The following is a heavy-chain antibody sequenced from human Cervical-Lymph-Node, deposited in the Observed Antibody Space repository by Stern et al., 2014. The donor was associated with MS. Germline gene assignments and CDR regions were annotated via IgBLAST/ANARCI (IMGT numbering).Heavy chain of an antibody. J-gene: IGHJ4*02. CDR1: RDTFTRYW. CDR2: IYPGDSDT. V-gene: IGHV5-51*01. CDR3: ARCDGYNFDY. Sequence: LQPLPSAAEVKKPGESLRISCKGSRDTFTRYWIGWGRQRPGKGLERLGTIYPGDSDTTDSPSFQGQVPISADKSITPAYLQWSSLKASDTAMYYCARCDGYNFDYWGQGTLVTVSS. D-gene: IGHD5-24*01.